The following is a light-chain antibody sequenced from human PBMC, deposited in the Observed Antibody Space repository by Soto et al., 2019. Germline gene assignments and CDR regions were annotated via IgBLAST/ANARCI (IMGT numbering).Light chain of an antibody. J-gene: IGKJ4*01. CDR3: QQYGSSPLT. CDR1: QRISNYY. CDR2: GAS. Sequence: EIVLTQSPDTLSLSSGERATLSCRASQRISNYYLAWYHQKPGQAPRLLIYGASSRATGVPDRFSGSGSGTDFTLTISRLEPEDFAVYYCQQYGSSPLTFGGGIKVDIK. V-gene: IGKV3-20*01.